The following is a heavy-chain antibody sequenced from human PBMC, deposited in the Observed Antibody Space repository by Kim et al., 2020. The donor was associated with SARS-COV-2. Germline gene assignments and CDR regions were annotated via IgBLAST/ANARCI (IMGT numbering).Heavy chain of an antibody. Sequence: GGSLRLSCAASGFTFSSYGMHWVRQAPGKGLEWVAVISYDGSNKYYADSVKGRFTISRDNSKNTLYLQMNSLRAEDTAVYYCAKDLRVVVAATCGYYFDYWGQGTLVTVSS. CDR1: GFTFSSYG. J-gene: IGHJ4*02. V-gene: IGHV3-30*18. CDR3: AKDLRVVVAATCGYYFDY. D-gene: IGHD2-15*01. CDR2: ISYDGSNK.